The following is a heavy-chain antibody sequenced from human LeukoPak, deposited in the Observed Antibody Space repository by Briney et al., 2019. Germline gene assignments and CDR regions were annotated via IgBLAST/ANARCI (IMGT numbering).Heavy chain of an antibody. CDR3: ARRVALYSSTGFDY. D-gene: IGHD6-13*01. J-gene: IGHJ4*02. CDR1: GGSFSGYY. Sequence: PLETLSLTCAVYGGSFSGYYWSWIRQPPGKGLEWIGEINHSGSTNYNPSLKSRVTISVDTSKNQFSLKLSSVTAADTAVYYCARRVALYSSTGFDYWGQGTLVTVSS. CDR2: INHSGST. V-gene: IGHV4-34*01.